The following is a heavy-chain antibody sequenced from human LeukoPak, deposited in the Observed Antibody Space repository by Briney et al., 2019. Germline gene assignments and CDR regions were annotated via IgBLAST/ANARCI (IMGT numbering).Heavy chain of an antibody. V-gene: IGHV4-39*07. J-gene: IGHJ3*02. D-gene: IGHD3-10*01. CDR2: IFYSGNT. Sequence: SETLSLTCNVSYGSITKSYSYYWGWIRQSPGKGLEWLGSIFYSGNTFYNPSLKSRLTISVDTSKNQFSLRLNSVTAADTAVYYCARNYYGSGSYFGDAFDIWGQGTMVTVSS. CDR3: ARNYYGSGSYFGDAFDI. CDR1: YGSITKSYSYY.